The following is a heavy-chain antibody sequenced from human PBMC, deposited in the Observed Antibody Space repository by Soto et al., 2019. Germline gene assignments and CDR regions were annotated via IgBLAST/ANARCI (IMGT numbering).Heavy chain of an antibody. V-gene: IGHV2-5*01. CDR1: GFSLTTGVD. J-gene: IGHJ5*02. D-gene: IGHD3-10*01. CDR3: AHRVNMARGPYNYFGP. Sequence: SGPTLVNPTQTLTLTCSFSGFSLTTGVDVGWIRQPPGKALEWLAIIYWNDEKLYNPSLKTRLTITKDTSKNQVVLTVTDMDPVDTATYYCAHRVNMARGPYNYFGPWGQGTLVTVSS. CDR2: IYWNDEK.